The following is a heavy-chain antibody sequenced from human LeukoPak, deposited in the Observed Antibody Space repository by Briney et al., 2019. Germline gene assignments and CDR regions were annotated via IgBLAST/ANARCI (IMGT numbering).Heavy chain of an antibody. CDR3: ARMGSSSSSY. V-gene: IGHV3-7*01. Sequence: QPGGSLRLSCAVSGFTFSSYWMNWVRQAPGKGLEWVANIKQDGSEKYYVDSVKGRFTISRDNTKNSLYLQMNSLRAEDTAVYYCARMGSSSSSYWGQGTLVTVSS. D-gene: IGHD6-6*01. CDR1: GFTFSSYW. J-gene: IGHJ4*02. CDR2: IKQDGSEK.